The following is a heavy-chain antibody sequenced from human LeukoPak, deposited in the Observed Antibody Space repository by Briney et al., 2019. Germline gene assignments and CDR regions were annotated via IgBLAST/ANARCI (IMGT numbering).Heavy chain of an antibody. V-gene: IGHV1-69*01. Sequence: SVKVSFKASGGTFISYAISWVRQAPGQGLEWMGGIIPIFGTANYAQKFQGRVTITADESTSTAYMELSSLRSEDTAVYYCARSQRSSNYYGMDVWGQGTTVTVSS. CDR2: IIPIFGTA. J-gene: IGHJ6*02. CDR1: GGTFISYA. CDR3: ARSQRSSNYYGMDV. D-gene: IGHD1-26*01.